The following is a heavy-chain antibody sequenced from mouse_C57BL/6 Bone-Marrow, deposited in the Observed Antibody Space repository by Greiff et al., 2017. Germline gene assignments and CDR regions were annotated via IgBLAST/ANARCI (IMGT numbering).Heavy chain of an antibody. CDR3: ARHYDGYHYAMDY. V-gene: IGHV5-12*01. CDR1: GFTFSDYY. Sequence: EVKVVESGGGLVQPGGSLKLSCAASGFTFSDYYMYWVRQTPEKRLEWVAYISNGGGSTYYPDTVKGRFTISRDNAKNTLYLQMSRLKSEDTAMYYCARHYDGYHYAMDYWGQGTSVTVSS. CDR2: ISNGGGST. D-gene: IGHD2-3*01. J-gene: IGHJ4*01.